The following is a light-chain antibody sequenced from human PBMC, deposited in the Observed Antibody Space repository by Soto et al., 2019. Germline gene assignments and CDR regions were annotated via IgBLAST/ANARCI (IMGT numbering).Light chain of an antibody. CDR3: RQYGSSPSIT. CDR1: QSVSSSY. CDR2: GAS. V-gene: IGKV3-20*01. J-gene: IGKJ5*01. Sequence: EIVLPQSPGTLSLSPGASATLSCRARQSVSSSYLAWYQQKPGQAPRLLIYGASSRATGIPDRFSGSGSGTDFTLTISRLEPEDFAVYYCRQYGSSPSITVGQGTRLEIK.